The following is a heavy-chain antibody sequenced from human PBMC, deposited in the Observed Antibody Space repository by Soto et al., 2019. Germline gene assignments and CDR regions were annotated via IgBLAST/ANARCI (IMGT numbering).Heavy chain of an antibody. Sequence: SVKVSSKASGGTFSSYAISWVRQAPGQGLEWMGGIIPIFGTANYAQKFQGRVTITADESTSTAYMELSSLRSEDTAVYYCARGKGYYYDSSGLYGMDVWGQGTTVIVSS. D-gene: IGHD3-22*01. CDR3: ARGKGYYYDSSGLYGMDV. CDR2: IIPIFGTA. V-gene: IGHV1-69*13. CDR1: GGTFSSYA. J-gene: IGHJ6*02.